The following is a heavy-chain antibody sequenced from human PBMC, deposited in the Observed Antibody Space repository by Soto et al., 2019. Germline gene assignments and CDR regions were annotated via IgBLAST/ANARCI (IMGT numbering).Heavy chain of an antibody. Sequence: QVQLVQSGAEVKKPGASVKVSCKASGDPFSNYDIKWVRQATGQGLEWMGWMNPNSGNTGSARKFQGRVTMTRNTSISTAYMELSSLISEDTDVYYCARGRNGMDVWGQGTTVTVSS. J-gene: IGHJ6*02. CDR3: ARGRNGMDV. CDR2: MNPNSGNT. V-gene: IGHV1-8*01. CDR1: GDPFSNYD.